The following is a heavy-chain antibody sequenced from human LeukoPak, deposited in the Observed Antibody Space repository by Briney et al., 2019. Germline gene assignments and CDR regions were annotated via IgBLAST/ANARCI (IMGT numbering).Heavy chain of an antibody. CDR3: ARIDSSWGEWVDY. Sequence: PGGSLRLSCAASGFTFSDYYISWIRQAPGKGLEWVSYISSSGSTIYYADSVKGRFTISRDNAKNSLYLQMSSLRAEDTAVYYCARIDSSWGEWVDYRGQGTLVTVSS. V-gene: IGHV3-11*01. CDR1: GFTFSDYY. D-gene: IGHD6-13*01. J-gene: IGHJ4*02. CDR2: ISSSGSTI.